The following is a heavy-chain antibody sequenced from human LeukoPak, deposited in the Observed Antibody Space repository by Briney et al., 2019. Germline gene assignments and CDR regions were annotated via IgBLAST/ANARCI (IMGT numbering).Heavy chain of an antibody. CDR2: IYYSGST. CDR3: ATPSGNAFDI. V-gene: IGHV4-39*07. D-gene: IGHD3-10*01. CDR1: GGSVSSSRFH. Sequence: SETLSLTCTLSGGSVSSSRFHWGWIRQPPGKGLEWIGNIYYSGSTSYKPPLKSRVTMSLDTPKNQFSLTLRSLTAADTAVYYCATPSGNAFDIWGQGIMVTVSS. J-gene: IGHJ3*02.